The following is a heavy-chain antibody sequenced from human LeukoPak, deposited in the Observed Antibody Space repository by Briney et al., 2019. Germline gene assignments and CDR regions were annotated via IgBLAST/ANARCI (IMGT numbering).Heavy chain of an antibody. CDR1: GFTVSSNY. CDR3: ARDDVVGATSGLDY. Sequence: GGSLRLSCAPSGFTVSSNYMNWVRQAPGQGLEWVSVIYSGGNTYYADSVKGRFTISRDNSKNTVSLQMNSLRAEDTAVYYCARDDVVGATSGLDYWGQGTLVTVSS. CDR2: IYSGGNT. V-gene: IGHV3-53*01. J-gene: IGHJ4*02. D-gene: IGHD1-26*01.